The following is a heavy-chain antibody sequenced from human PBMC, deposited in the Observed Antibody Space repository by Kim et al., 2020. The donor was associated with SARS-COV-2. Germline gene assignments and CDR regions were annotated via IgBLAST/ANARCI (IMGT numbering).Heavy chain of an antibody. V-gene: IGHV3-11*05. D-gene: IGHD3-22*01. CDR3: ARGGGMYYYDRSGSPCAY. J-gene: IGHJ4*02. Sequence: KGRFTISRDNAKKSLYLQINSLRAEDTAVYYCARGGGMYYYDRSGSPCAYWGQGTLVTVSA.